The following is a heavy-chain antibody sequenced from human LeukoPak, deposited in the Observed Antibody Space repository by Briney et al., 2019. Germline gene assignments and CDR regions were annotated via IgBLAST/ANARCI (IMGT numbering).Heavy chain of an antibody. Sequence: AGGSLRLSGAASGLTFSSYSMNWVRQAPGKGLEWVSSISSSSSYIYYADSVKGRFTISRDNAKNSLYLQMNSLRAEDTAVYYCARATGKYSSSSMLASLDYFDYWGQGTLVTVSS. CDR1: GLTFSSYS. V-gene: IGHV3-21*01. CDR2: ISSSSSYI. CDR3: ARATGKYSSSSMLASLDYFDY. J-gene: IGHJ4*02. D-gene: IGHD6-6*01.